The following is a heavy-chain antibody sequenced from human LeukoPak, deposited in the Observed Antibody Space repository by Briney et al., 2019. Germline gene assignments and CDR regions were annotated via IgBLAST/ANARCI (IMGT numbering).Heavy chain of an antibody. Sequence: ASVNVSCKASGYTFTSYGISWVRQAPGQGLEWMGWISAYNGNTNYAQKLQGRVTVTTDTSTSTAYMELRSLRSDDTAVYYCARGVGYYDSSGYGYWGQGTLVTVSS. CDR2: ISAYNGNT. CDR3: ARGVGYYDSSGYGY. J-gene: IGHJ4*02. V-gene: IGHV1-18*01. CDR1: GYTFTSYG. D-gene: IGHD3-22*01.